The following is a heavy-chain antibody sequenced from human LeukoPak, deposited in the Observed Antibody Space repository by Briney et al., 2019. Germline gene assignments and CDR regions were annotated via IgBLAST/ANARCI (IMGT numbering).Heavy chain of an antibody. CDR1: GFTFSSYG. J-gene: IGHJ6*04. D-gene: IGHD6-13*01. Sequence: GGSLRLSCAASGFTFSSYGMHWVRQAPGKGLEWVAVIWYDESNKYYADSVKGRFTISRDNSKNTLYLQMNSLRAEDTAVYYCARALISSSWRTWATYYYYGMDVWGKGTTVTVSS. V-gene: IGHV3-33*01. CDR3: ARALISSSWRTWATYYYYGMDV. CDR2: IWYDESNK.